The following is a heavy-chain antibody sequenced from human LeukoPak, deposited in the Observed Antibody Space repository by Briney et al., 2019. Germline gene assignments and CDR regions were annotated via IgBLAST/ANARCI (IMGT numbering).Heavy chain of an antibody. Sequence: GGSLRLSCAASGFTFSTYPMNWVRQAPGKGLEWVSSISTSSSYIYYADSVKGRFTISRDNAKNSLYLQMDSLRAEDTAVYYCARDLYCSSTSCTDAFDIWGQGTLVTASS. CDR1: GFTFSTYP. V-gene: IGHV3-21*01. CDR3: ARDLYCSSTSCTDAFDI. CDR2: ISTSSSYI. J-gene: IGHJ3*02. D-gene: IGHD2-2*01.